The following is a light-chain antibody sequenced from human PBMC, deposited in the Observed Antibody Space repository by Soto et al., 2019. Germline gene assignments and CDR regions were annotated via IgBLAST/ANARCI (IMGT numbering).Light chain of an antibody. CDR1: ISDVGGYNY. J-gene: IGLJ1*01. CDR2: DVS. V-gene: IGLV2-11*01. Sequence: QPVLTQPGSVCGSPGQSFTISCTGTISDVGGYNYVSWYQQHPGKAPKLMIYDVSKRPSGVPDRFSGSKYGNTASLTISGLQAEDEADYCCCSYAGSYTYVFGTGTKVTVL. CDR3: CSYAGSYTYV.